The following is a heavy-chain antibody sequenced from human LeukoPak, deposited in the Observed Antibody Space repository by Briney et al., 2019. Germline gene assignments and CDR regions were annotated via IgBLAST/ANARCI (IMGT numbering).Heavy chain of an antibody. J-gene: IGHJ6*04. CDR1: GFIFSKYA. V-gene: IGHV3-23*01. CDR2: ISGSGGST. Sequence: GGSLRLSCAASGFIFSKYAMSWVRRALGKGLEWVSTISGSGGSTYYADSVKGRFTISRDNSKNTVNLQMDSLRAEDTAIYYCARVGGWGKGTTVTVSS. CDR3: ARVGG.